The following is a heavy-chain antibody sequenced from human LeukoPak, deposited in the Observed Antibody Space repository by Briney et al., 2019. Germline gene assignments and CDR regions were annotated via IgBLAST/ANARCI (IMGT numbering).Heavy chain of an antibody. Sequence: NTSETLSLTCTVSGYSISSGYYWGWIRQPPGKGLEWIGSIYHSGSTNYNPSLKSRVTISVDTSKNQFSLKLSSVTAADTAVYYCARQPRFYSSSPLFDYWGQGTLVTVSS. V-gene: IGHV4-38-2*02. CDR2: IYHSGST. CDR3: ARQPRFYSSSPLFDY. CDR1: GYSISSGYY. D-gene: IGHD6-6*01. J-gene: IGHJ4*02.